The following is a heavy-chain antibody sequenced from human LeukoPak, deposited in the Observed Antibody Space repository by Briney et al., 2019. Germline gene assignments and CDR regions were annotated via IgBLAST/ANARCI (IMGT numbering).Heavy chain of an antibody. D-gene: IGHD2-15*01. J-gene: IGHJ3*02. CDR2: ISSSSSYI. CDR3: ARRYCSGGSCYVQDAFDI. CDR1: GFTISSYS. Sequence: PGGSLRLSCAASGFTISSYSMNWVRQAPGRGLEWVSSISSSSSYIYYADSVKGRFTISRDNAKNSLDLQMNSLRAEDTSVYYCARRYCSGGSCYVQDAFDIWGQGTMVTVSS. V-gene: IGHV3-21*01.